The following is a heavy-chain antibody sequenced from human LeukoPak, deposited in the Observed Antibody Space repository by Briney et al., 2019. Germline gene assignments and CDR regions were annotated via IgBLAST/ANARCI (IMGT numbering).Heavy chain of an antibody. CDR2: ISGSGGST. CDR3: AKDIRHQYDSSAPGVPYGMDV. CDR1: GFTFSSYA. D-gene: IGHD3-22*01. V-gene: IGHV3-23*01. Sequence: GGSLRLSCAASGFTFSSYAMSWVRQAPGKGLEWVSAISGSGGSTYYADSVKGRFTISRDNSKNTLYLQMNSLRAEDTAVYYCAKDIRHQYDSSAPGVPYGMDVWGQGTTVTVSS. J-gene: IGHJ6*02.